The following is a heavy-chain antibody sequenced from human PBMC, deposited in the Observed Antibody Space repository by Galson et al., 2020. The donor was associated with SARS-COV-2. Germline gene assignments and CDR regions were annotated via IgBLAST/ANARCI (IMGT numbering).Heavy chain of an antibody. J-gene: IGHJ5*02. CDR1: GGSISSSSYY. Sequence: SQTLSLTCTVSGGSISSSSYYWGWIRQPPGKGLEWIGSIYYSGSTYYNPSLKSRVTISVDTSKNQFSLKLSSVTAADTAVYYCARHGVRCSSTSGYPLGGRLDWFDPWGQGTLVTVSS. V-gene: IGHV4-39*01. CDR2: IYYSGST. D-gene: IGHD2-2*01. CDR3: ARHGVRCSSTSGYPLGGRLDWFDP.